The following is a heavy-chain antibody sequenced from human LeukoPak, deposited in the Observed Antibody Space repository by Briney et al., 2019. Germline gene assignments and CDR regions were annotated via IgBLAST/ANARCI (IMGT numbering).Heavy chain of an antibody. D-gene: IGHD3-10*01. CDR3: ARDNYYGSGSNNWSDP. CDR1: GFTFSSYS. CDR2: ISSSSSYI. J-gene: IGHJ5*02. Sequence: GGSLRLSCAASGFTFSSYSMNWVRQAPGKGLEWVSSISSSSSYIYYADSVKGRFTISRDNAKNSLYLQMNSLRAEDTAVYYCARDNYYGSGSNNWSDPWGQGTLVTVSS. V-gene: IGHV3-21*01.